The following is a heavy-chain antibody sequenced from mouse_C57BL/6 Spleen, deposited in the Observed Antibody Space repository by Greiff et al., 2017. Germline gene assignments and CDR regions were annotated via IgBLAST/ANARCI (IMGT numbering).Heavy chain of an antibody. Sequence: VQLQESGPELVKPGASVKISCKASGYAFSSSWMNWVKQRPGKGLEWIGRIYPGDGDTNYTGKFKGKATLTADKSSSTAYMQLSSLTSEDSAVYFCARDLYYGSSYRYFDVWGTGTTVTVSS. CDR3: ARDLYYGSSYRYFDV. D-gene: IGHD1-1*01. J-gene: IGHJ1*03. CDR1: GYAFSSSW. V-gene: IGHV1-82*01. CDR2: IYPGDGDT.